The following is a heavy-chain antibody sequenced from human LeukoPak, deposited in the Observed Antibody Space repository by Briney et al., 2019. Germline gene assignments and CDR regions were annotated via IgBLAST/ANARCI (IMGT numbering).Heavy chain of an antibody. Sequence: SETLSLTCAVYGGSFSGYYWSWIRQPPGKGLEWIGEINHSGSTNYNPSLKSRVTVSVDTSKNQFSLKLSSVTAADTAVYYCARLTRRSGNYFDYWGQGTLVTVSS. CDR3: ARLTRRSGNYFDY. CDR2: INHSGST. J-gene: IGHJ4*02. D-gene: IGHD1-1*01. V-gene: IGHV4-34*01. CDR1: GGSFSGYY.